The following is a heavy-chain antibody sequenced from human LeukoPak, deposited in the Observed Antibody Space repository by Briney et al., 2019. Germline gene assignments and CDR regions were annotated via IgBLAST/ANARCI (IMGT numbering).Heavy chain of an antibody. CDR3: ARPKDITMTYDY. CDR2: IIPILGIA. CDR1: GGTFSSYA. V-gene: IGHV1-69*04. D-gene: IGHD3-22*01. Sequence: GASVKVSCKASGGTFSSYAISWVRQAPGQGLEWMGRIIPILGIANYTQKFQGRVTITADRSTSTAYMELSSLRSEDTAVYYCARPKDITMTYDYWSQGTLVTVSS. J-gene: IGHJ4*02.